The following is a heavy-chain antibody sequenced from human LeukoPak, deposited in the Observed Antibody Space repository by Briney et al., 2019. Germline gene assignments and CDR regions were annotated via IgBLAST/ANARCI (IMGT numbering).Heavy chain of an antibody. Sequence: PGGSLRLSCAASGFTFSSYAMHWVRQAPGKGLEWVAIISSDGSNKDYADSVKGRFTISRDNSKNTLYLQMNSLRAEDTAVYYCATDRGWRTSGYYLYYFEYWGQGTLVTYSS. V-gene: IGHV3-30-3*01. J-gene: IGHJ4*02. CDR2: ISSDGSNK. D-gene: IGHD3-3*01. CDR3: ATDRGWRTSGYYLYYFEY. CDR1: GFTFSSYA.